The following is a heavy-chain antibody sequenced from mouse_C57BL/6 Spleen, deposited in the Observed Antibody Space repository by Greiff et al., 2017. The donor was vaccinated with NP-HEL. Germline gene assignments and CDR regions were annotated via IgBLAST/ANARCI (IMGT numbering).Heavy chain of an antibody. J-gene: IGHJ4*01. CDR2: ISDGGSYT. CDR3: ARDKDYGKVYYAMDY. V-gene: IGHV5-4*01. Sequence: EVQRVESGGGLVKPGGSLKLSCAASGFTFSSYAMSWVRQTPEKRLEWVATISDGGSYTYYPDNVKGRFTISRDNAKNNLYLQMSHLKSEDTAMYYCARDKDYGKVYYAMDYWGQGTSVTVSS. CDR1: GFTFSSYA. D-gene: IGHD2-1*01.